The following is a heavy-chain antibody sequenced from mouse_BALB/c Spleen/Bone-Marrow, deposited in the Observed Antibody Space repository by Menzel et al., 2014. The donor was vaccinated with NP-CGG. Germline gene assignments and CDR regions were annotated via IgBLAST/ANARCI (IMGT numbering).Heavy chain of an antibody. CDR2: IYPYSGNT. J-gene: IGHJ3*01. CDR3: ARFDDDYWGFAH. CDR1: GYTFTDYN. D-gene: IGHD2-3*01. V-gene: IGHV1S29*02. Sequence: EVQLQESGPELVKPGASVKISCRASGYTFTDYNMHWVKQSHGESLEWTGYIYPYSGNTAYNQRFKNKATLTVDNSSSTAHMELRSLTSEDSAVYYCARFDDDYWGFAHWGQGTLVTVSA.